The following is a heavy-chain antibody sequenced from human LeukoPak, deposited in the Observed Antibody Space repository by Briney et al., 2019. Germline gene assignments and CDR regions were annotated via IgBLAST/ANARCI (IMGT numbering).Heavy chain of an antibody. CDR2: ISSSGSTI. V-gene: IGHV3-48*03. J-gene: IGHJ4*02. D-gene: IGHD3-10*01. Sequence: GSLRLSCAASGFTFSSYEMNWVRQAPGKGLEWVSYISSSGSTIYYADSVKGRFTISRDNAKNSLYLQMNSLRAEDTAVYYCARVKEYYYGSGSYYVDYWGQGTLVTVSS. CDR3: ARVKEYYYGSGSYYVDY. CDR1: GFTFSSYE.